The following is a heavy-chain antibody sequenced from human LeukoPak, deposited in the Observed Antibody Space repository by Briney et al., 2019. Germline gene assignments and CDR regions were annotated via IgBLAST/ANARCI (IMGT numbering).Heavy chain of an antibody. CDR2: IKEDGSEK. Sequence: GGALRLSCAASGFSVSTNYMTWVRQAPGTGREWVANIKEDGSEKHYVDSVKGRFTISRDNAKNSLYLQMNSLRAEDTAVYYCARDSYLSGMDVWGQGTTVTVSS. V-gene: IGHV3-7*03. CDR1: GFSVSTNY. CDR3: ARDSYLSGMDV. D-gene: IGHD3-16*01. J-gene: IGHJ6*02.